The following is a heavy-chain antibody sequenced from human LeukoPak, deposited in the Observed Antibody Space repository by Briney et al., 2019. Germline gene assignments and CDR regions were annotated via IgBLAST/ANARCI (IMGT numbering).Heavy chain of an antibody. CDR3: ARGPTFYDYVWGSYRYYYGMDV. D-gene: IGHD3-16*02. J-gene: IGHJ6*02. Sequence: SETLSLTCTGSGGSISSYYWSWIRQPPGKGLEWIGYIYYSGSTNYNPSLKSRVTISVDTSKNQFSLKLSSVTAADTAVYYCARGPTFYDYVWGSYRYYYGMDVWGQGTTVTVSS. CDR2: IYYSGST. V-gene: IGHV4-59*01. CDR1: GGSISSYY.